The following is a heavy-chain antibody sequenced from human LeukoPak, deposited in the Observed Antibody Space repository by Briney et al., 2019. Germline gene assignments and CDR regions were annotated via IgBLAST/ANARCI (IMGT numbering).Heavy chain of an antibody. CDR2: IYYSGST. J-gene: IGHJ4*02. D-gene: IGHD2-2*02. Sequence: SETLSLTCTVSGGSISSYYWSWIRQPPGKGLEWIGDIYYSGSTNYNPSLKSRVTISVDTSKNQFSLKLSSVTAADTAVYYCARDSGYCSSTSCHKVFDYWGQGTLVTVSS. V-gene: IGHV4-59*01. CDR1: GGSISSYY. CDR3: ARDSGYCSSTSCHKVFDY.